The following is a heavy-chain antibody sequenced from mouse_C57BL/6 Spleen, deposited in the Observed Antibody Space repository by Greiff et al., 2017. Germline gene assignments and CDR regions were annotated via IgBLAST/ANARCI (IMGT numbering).Heavy chain of an antibody. Sequence: EVNLVESGEGLVKPGGSLKLSCAASGFTFSSYAMSWVRQTPEKRLEWVAYISSGGDYIYYADTVKGRFTISRDNARNTLYLQMSSLKSEDTAMYYCTRAVYYYGSSYYFDYWGQGTTLTVSS. J-gene: IGHJ2*01. V-gene: IGHV5-9-1*02. CDR2: ISSGGDYI. D-gene: IGHD1-1*01. CDR3: TRAVYYYGSSYYFDY. CDR1: GFTFSSYA.